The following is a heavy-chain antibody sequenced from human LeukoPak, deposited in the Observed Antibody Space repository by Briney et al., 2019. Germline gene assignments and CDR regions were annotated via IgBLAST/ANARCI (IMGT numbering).Heavy chain of an antibody. CDR2: IYYSGST. V-gene: IGHV4-39*07. CDR1: GGSISSSIYY. J-gene: IGHJ5*02. CDR3: ARRLYGSGSINWFDP. Sequence: SETLSLTCTVSGGSISSSIYYWGWIRQPPGKGLEWIGSIYYSGSTYYNPSPKSRVTISVDTSKNQFSLKLSSVTAADTAVYYCARRLYGSGSINWFDPWGQGTLVTVSS. D-gene: IGHD3-10*01.